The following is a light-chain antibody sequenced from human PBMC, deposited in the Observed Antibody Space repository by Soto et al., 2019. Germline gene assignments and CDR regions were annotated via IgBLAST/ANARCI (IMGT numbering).Light chain of an antibody. CDR1: QTVSSS. V-gene: IGKV3-11*01. Sequence: EIVLTQSPATLSLSPGERATLSCRASQTVSSSLAWYQQKPGQAPRLLIYEVSNRATGIPARFSGSGSGADFTLTISSLEPGDFALCYFQQHINWPLTFGGGTKV. CDR3: QQHINWPLT. CDR2: EVS. J-gene: IGKJ4*01.